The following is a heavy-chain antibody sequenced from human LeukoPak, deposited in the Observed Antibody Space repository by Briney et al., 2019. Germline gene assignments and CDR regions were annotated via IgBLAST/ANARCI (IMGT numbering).Heavy chain of an antibody. J-gene: IGHJ5*02. CDR2: INPNSGGT. CDR1: GYTFTGYY. CDR3: ARAERVHPTYYDFWSGSDWFDP. V-gene: IGHV1-2*02. Sequence: ASVKVSCKASGYTFTGYYMHWVRQAPGQGLEWMGWINPNSGGTNYQGRVTMTRDTSISTAYMELSRLRSDDTAVYYCARAERVHPTYYDFWSGSDWFDPWGQGTLVTVSS. D-gene: IGHD3-3*01.